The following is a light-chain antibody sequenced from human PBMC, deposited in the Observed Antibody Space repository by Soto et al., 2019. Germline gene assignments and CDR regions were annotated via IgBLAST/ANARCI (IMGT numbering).Light chain of an antibody. J-gene: IGLJ2*01. V-gene: IGLV2-14*01. Sequence: QSALTQPASVSGSPGQSITISCTGTSSDVGASQYVSWYQQHRGKAPKLMIYEVSNRPSGVSNRFSGSKSGNTASLTISGLQAEDEADYYCSSYTTPITVLFGGGTKLTVL. CDR3: SSYTTPITVL. CDR2: EVS. CDR1: SSDVGASQY.